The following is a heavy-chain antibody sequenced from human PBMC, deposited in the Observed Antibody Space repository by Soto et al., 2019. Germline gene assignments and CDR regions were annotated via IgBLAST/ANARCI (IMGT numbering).Heavy chain of an antibody. V-gene: IGHV1-18*04. J-gene: IGHJ6*02. CDR1: GYTFTSYG. D-gene: IGHD2-2*01. CDR2: ISAYNGNT. Sequence: ASVKVSCKASGYTFTSYGISWVRQAPGQGLEWMGWISAYNGNTNYAQKLQGRVTMTTDTSTSTAYMELRSLRSDDTAVYYCARDRYCSSICCYEQCYYYCTDFWGQGHMVTGSS. CDR3: ARDRYCSSICCYEQCYYYCTDF.